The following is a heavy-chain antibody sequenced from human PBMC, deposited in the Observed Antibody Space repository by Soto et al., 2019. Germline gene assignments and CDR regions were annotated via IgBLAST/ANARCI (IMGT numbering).Heavy chain of an antibody. D-gene: IGHD2-2*01. CDR2: ISAYNGNT. V-gene: IGHV1-18*01. J-gene: IGHJ6*02. CDR3: AREGTCSSTSCPTYFSFGMDV. Sequence: QVQLVQSGAEVKKPGASVKVSCKASGYTFASYGISWVRQAPGQGLEWMGWISAYNGNTNYAQKFQGRVTMTTDTCARTAYMEVRSLRSDDTAVYYCAREGTCSSTSCPTYFSFGMDVWGQAATVTVSS. CDR1: GYTFASYG.